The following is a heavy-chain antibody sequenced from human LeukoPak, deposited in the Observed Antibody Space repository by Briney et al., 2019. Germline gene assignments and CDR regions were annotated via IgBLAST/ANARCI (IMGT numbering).Heavy chain of an antibody. V-gene: IGHV3-23*01. D-gene: IGHD2-15*01. CDR3: AREYEGYCSGGSCFRGTYNWFDL. J-gene: IGHJ5*02. Sequence: GGSLRLSCAAPGFAFRYYAMSWVRQAPGKGLGWVSAISGRGSSTYYADSVKGRFTISRDNSKNTLYVQMNSLRAEDTAVYYCAREYEGYCSGGSCFRGTYNWFDLWGQGTLVTVSS. CDR1: GFAFRYYA. CDR2: ISGRGSST.